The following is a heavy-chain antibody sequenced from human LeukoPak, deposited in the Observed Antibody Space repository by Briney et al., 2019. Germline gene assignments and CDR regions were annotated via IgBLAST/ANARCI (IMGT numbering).Heavy chain of an antibody. CDR1: GGSISSYD. CDR3: ARSKRGYSYGYLYG. CDR2: IYYSGST. Sequence: PSETLSLTCTISGGSISSYDWSWIRQPLGKGLEWIEYIYYSGSTNYNPSLKSRVTISVDTSKNQFSLKLSSVTAADTAVYYCARSKRGYSYGYLYGWGQGTLVTVSS. D-gene: IGHD5-18*01. V-gene: IGHV4-59*01. J-gene: IGHJ4*02.